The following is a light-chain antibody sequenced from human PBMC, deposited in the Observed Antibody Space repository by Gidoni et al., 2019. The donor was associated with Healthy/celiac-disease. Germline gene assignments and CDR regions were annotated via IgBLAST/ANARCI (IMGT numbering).Light chain of an antibody. CDR2: AAS. CDR1: QSIISY. Sequence: DIQMTETPSSLSASVGDRVTITCRASQSIISYLNWYQQKPGKAPKLLIYAASSLQSGVPSSFSGRGSGTDFTLTISSLQPEDFATYYCQQSYSTPRTFGQGTKLEIK. V-gene: IGKV1-39*01. J-gene: IGKJ2*02. CDR3: QQSYSTPRT.